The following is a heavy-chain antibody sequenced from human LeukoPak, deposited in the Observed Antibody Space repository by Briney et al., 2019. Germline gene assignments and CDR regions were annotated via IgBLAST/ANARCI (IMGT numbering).Heavy chain of an antibody. V-gene: IGHV3-30*14. Sequence: GGSLRLSCAASGFTFSSYAMHWVRQAPGKGLEWVAVISYDGSNKYYADSVKGRFTISRENAKNSLYLQMNSLRAGDTAVYYCARGLDYDSSGYYYHYGMDVWGQGTTVTVSS. CDR1: GFTFSSYA. J-gene: IGHJ6*02. D-gene: IGHD3-22*01. CDR3: ARGLDYDSSGYYYHYGMDV. CDR2: ISYDGSNK.